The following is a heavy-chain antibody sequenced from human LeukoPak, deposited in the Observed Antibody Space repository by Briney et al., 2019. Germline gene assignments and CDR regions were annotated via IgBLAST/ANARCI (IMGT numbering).Heavy chain of an antibody. CDR3: ARDYPIKYGDYSYYFDY. CDR2: ICDGGRNK. D-gene: IGHD4-17*01. CDR1: GFTFSTYG. J-gene: IGHJ4*02. V-gene: IGHV3-30*03. Sequence: GGSLRLSCAGSGFTFSTYGMSWVRQAPGKGLEWVSAICDGGRNKYYADSVKGRFTISRDNSKNTLYLQMNSLRAEDTAVYYCARDYPIKYGDYSYYFDYWGQGTLVTVSS.